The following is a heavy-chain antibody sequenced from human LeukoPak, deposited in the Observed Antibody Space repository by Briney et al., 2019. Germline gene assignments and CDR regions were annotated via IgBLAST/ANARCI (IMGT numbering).Heavy chain of an antibody. D-gene: IGHD3-10*01. Sequence: SVKVSCKASGGTFSSYAISWVRQAPGQGLEWMGGIIPIFGTANYAQKFQGRVTITADESTSTAYMELSSLRAEDTAVYYCAKDLGTMVRGVIITAPYFDYWGQGTLVTVSS. CDR1: GGTFSSYA. CDR2: IIPIFGTA. CDR3: AKDLGTMVRGVIITAPYFDY. J-gene: IGHJ4*02. V-gene: IGHV1-69*13.